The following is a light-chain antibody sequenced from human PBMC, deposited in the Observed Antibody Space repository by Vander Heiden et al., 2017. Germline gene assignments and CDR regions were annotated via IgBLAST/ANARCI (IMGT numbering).Light chain of an antibody. Sequence: VFTQSPAPLALSPGERATLSFRASAGVSSYLALYQQKPGQAPTLLIYDASNRASDIPASFSGSGSGTGFTLTISTLEPEDFAVYYCQQRANCPPEYTFGQGTKLEI. J-gene: IGKJ2*01. CDR3: QQRANCPPEYT. V-gene: IGKV3-11*01. CDR1: AGVSSY. CDR2: DAS.